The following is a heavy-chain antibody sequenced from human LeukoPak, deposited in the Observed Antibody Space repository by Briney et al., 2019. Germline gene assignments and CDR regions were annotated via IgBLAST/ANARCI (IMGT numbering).Heavy chain of an antibody. CDR1: GYTFTGYY. V-gene: IGHV1-2*02. CDR2: INPNSGGT. D-gene: IGHD2-2*01. CDR3: ATSQYCSSTSCGNT. Sequence: GASVKVSCKASGYTFTGYYMHWVRQAPGQGLERMGWINPNSGGTNYAKKFQGRVTMTRDTSISKAYMELSRLRSDDTAVYYCATSQYCSSTSCGNTWGQGTLVTVSS. J-gene: IGHJ5*02.